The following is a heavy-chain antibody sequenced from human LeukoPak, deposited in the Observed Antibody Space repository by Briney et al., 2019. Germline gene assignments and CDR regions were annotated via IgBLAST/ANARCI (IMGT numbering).Heavy chain of an antibody. CDR1: GYSFTSYW. D-gene: IGHD3-10*01. Sequence: GESLKISCKGSGYSFTSYWIGWVRQMPGKGLEWMGIIYPGDSDTSYSPSFQGQVTISADKSISTAYLQWSSLKASDTAMYYCARLGGNMVRGVIVADAFDIWGQGTMVTVSS. V-gene: IGHV5-51*01. J-gene: IGHJ3*02. CDR3: ARLGGNMVRGVIVADAFDI. CDR2: IYPGDSDT.